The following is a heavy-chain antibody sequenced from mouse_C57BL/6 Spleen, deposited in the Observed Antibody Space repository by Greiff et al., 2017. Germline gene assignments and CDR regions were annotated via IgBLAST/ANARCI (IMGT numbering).Heavy chain of an antibody. J-gene: IGHJ1*03. D-gene: IGHD1-1*01. Sequence: EVKLVESEGGLVQPGSSMKLSCTASGFTFSDYYMAWVRQVPEKGLEWVANINYDGSSTYYLDSLKSRFIILRDNAKNILYLQMSSLKSEDTATYYCARESYYGSISYFDVWGTGTTVTVSS. V-gene: IGHV5-16*01. CDR3: ARESYYGSISYFDV. CDR1: GFTFSDYY. CDR2: INYDGSST.